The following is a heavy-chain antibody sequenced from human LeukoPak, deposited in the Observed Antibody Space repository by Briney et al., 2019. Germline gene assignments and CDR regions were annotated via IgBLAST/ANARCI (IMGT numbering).Heavy chain of an antibody. CDR2: FDPEDGET. CDR3: ATVSLAADPIGFDY. Sequence: ASVKVSCKVSGYTLTELSMHWVRQAPGKGLEWMGGFDPEDGETIYAQKFQGRVTMTKDTSTDTAYMELSSLRSEDTAVYYCATVSLAADPIGFDYWGQGTLVTVSS. J-gene: IGHJ4*02. D-gene: IGHD6-6*01. CDR1: GYTLTELS. V-gene: IGHV1-24*01.